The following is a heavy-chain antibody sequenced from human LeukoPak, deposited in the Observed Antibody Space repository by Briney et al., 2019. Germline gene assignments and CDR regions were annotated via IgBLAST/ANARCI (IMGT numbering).Heavy chain of an antibody. J-gene: IGHJ4*02. CDR3: ARSGTKTNGFDY. CDR1: GGSISTYY. Sequence: SETLSLTCTVSGGSISTYYWSWIRQPPGKGLEWIGYIYYSGITNYSPSLQGRVTISVDMSKNQFSLRLSSVTAADTAMYYCARSGTKTNGFDYWGQGTLVTVSS. CDR2: IYYSGIT. V-gene: IGHV4-59*01. D-gene: IGHD2-8*01.